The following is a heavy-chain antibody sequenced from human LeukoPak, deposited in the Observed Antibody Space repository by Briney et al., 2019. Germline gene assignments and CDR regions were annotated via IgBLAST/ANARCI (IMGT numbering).Heavy chain of an antibody. J-gene: IGHJ3*02. CDR1: GGSISSSSYY. V-gene: IGHV4-39*07. CDR3: ARDFGPYGGQPPDAFDI. Sequence: KSSETLSLTCTVSGGSISSSSYYWGWIRQPPGKGLEWIGSIYYSGNTYYNPSLKSRVTISVDASKNQFSLKLSSVTAADTAVYYCARDFGPYGGQPPDAFDIWGQGTMVTVSS. CDR2: IYYSGNT. D-gene: IGHD4-23*01.